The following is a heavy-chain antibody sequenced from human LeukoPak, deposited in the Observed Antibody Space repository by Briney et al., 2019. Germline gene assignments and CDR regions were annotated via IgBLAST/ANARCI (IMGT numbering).Heavy chain of an antibody. V-gene: IGHV3-30*02. Sequence: GGSLRLSCAASRFTFSSYGMHWVRQAPWKGLEWVAYIRDDGSNAQYADSVKGRFSISRDSSKNILYLQMNSLRAEDTAVYYCAKPDADDYGDYLGYNFDYWGQGTLVTVSS. CDR2: IRDDGSNA. CDR3: AKPDADDYGDYLGYNFDY. D-gene: IGHD4-17*01. CDR1: RFTFSSYG. J-gene: IGHJ4*02.